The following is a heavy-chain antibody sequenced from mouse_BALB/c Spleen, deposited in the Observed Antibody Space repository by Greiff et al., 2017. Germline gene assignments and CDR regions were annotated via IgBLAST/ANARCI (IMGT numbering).Heavy chain of an antibody. V-gene: IGHV14-3*02. CDR3: ALVNWYFDV. J-gene: IGHJ1*01. CDR1: GFNIKDTY. D-gene: IGHD2-1*01. CDR2: IDPANGNT. Sequence: VQLKESGAELVKPGASVKLSCTASGFNIKDTYMHWVKQRPEQGLEWIGRIDPANGNTKYDPKFQGKATITADTSSNTAYLQLSSLTSEDTAVYYCALVNWYFDVWGAGTTVTVSS.